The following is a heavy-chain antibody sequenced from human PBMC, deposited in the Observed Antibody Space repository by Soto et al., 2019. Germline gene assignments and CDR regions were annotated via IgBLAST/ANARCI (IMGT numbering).Heavy chain of an antibody. V-gene: IGHV3-30*18. Sequence: PGGSLRLSCAASGFTFSSYGMHWVRQAPGKGLEWVAVISYDGSNKYYADSVKGRFTISRDNSKNTLYLQMNSLRAEDTAVYYCAKDGGKDGYFRNWFDSWGHGT. D-gene: IGHD2-21*01. CDR2: ISYDGSNK. J-gene: IGHJ5*01. CDR1: GFTFSSYG. CDR3: AKDGGKDGYFRNWFDS.